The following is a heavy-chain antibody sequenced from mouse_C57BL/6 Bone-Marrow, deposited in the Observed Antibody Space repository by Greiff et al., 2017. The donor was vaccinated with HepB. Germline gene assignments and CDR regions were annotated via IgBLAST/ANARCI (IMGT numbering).Heavy chain of an antibody. Sequence: EVKVEESGEGLVKPGGSLKLSCAASGFTFSSYAMSWVRQTPEKRLEWVAYISSGGDYIYYADTVKGRFTISRDNARNTLYLQMSSLKSEDTAMYYCTRDGVLFAYWGQGTLVTVSA. D-gene: IGHD2-3*01. CDR1: GFTFSSYA. J-gene: IGHJ3*01. CDR2: ISSGGDYI. V-gene: IGHV5-9-1*02. CDR3: TRDGVLFAY.